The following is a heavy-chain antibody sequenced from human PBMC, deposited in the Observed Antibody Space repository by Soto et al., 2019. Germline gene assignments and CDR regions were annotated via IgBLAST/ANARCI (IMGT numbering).Heavy chain of an antibody. V-gene: IGHV3-30*18. CDR3: AKDFGAGSDS. J-gene: IGHJ5*02. CDR2: ISYDGTDK. Sequence: QVHLVESGGGVVQPGRSLTISCVGSGFAFSTYGMHWVRQAPAKGLEWVALISYDGTDKYYADSVKGRFSISRDNSKQTLSLQIDSLRPEDTAVYYCAKDFGAGSDSWGQGTLVNVSS. D-gene: IGHD2-21*01. CDR1: GFAFSTYG.